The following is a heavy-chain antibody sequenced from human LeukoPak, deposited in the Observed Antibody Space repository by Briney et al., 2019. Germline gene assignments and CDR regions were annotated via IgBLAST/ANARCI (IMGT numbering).Heavy chain of an antibody. CDR1: GYTFTSYD. CDR3: ARGQYYDILTGYYYYYYGMDA. V-gene: IGHV1-8*01. Sequence: ASVKVSCKASGYTFTSYDINWVRQATGQGLEWMGWMNPNSGNTGYAQKFQGRVTMTRNTSISTAYMELSSLRSEDTAVYYCARGQYYDILTGYYYYYYGMDAWGQGTTVTVSS. CDR2: MNPNSGNT. J-gene: IGHJ6*02. D-gene: IGHD3-9*01.